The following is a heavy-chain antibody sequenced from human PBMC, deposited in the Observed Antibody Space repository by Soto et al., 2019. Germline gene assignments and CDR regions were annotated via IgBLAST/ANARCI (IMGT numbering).Heavy chain of an antibody. J-gene: IGHJ6*03. CDR1: GFTFSSYA. CDR3: ARGYSSTSYPYYYYMDV. V-gene: IGHV3-23*01. D-gene: IGHD2-2*01. CDR2: ISGSGGST. Sequence: GGSLRLSCAASGFTFSSYAMSWVRQAPGKGLEWVSAISGSGGSTYYADSVKGRFTISRDNSKNTLYLQMNSLRAEDTAVYYCARGYSSTSYPYYYYMDVWGKGTTVTVSS.